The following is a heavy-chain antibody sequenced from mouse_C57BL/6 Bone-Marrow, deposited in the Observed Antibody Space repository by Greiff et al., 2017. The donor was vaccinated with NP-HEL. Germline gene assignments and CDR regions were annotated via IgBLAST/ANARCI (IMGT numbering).Heavy chain of an antibody. V-gene: IGHV1-64*01. CDR3: ARRLLRSFAY. J-gene: IGHJ3*01. D-gene: IGHD1-1*01. CDR1: GYTFTSYW. CDR2: IHPNSGST. Sequence: QVQLQQPGPELVKPGASVKLSCKASGYTFTSYWMHWVKQRPGQGLEWIGMIHPNSGSTNYNEKFKSKATLTVDKSSSTAYMQLSSLTSEDSAVYYCARRLLRSFAYWGQGTLVTVSA.